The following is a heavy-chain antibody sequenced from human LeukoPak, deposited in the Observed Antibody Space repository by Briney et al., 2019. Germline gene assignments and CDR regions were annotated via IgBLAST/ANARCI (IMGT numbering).Heavy chain of an antibody. D-gene: IGHD3-10*01. CDR2: MSYDGSNK. CDR3: ARDGDSAVRGVNFDS. CDR1: GFSLTSYA. V-gene: IGHV3-30*04. Sequence: QPGGSLRLSCAASGFSLTSYAIHWVRQAPGKGLEWLSVMSYDGSNKYYADSVMGRFTISRDSSKNIMYLQMNSLRVEDTAVYYCARDGDSAVRGVNFDSWGQGTLVTVSS. J-gene: IGHJ4*02.